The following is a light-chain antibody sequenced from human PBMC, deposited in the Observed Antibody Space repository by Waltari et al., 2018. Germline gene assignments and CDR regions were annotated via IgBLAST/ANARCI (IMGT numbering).Light chain of an antibody. V-gene: IGKV1-33*01. CDR2: DAS. Sequence: DIQLTQSPSFLSASVGDRVTFTCRASRDISNYLNWYQRKPGKAPKLLIYDASDLEPGVPLRFSGTGYGASFTLTISSLQPEDVATYYCQQFDAFPYTFGQGTNLQIK. CDR3: QQFDAFPYT. CDR1: RDISNY. J-gene: IGKJ2*01.